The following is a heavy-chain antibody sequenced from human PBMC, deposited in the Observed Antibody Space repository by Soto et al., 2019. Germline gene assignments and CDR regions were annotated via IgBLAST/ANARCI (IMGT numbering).Heavy chain of an antibody. Sequence: SQTLSLTCAISGDSVSSNSAAWNWIRQSPSRGLEWLGRTYYRSKWYNDYAVSVKSRITINPDTSKNQFSLQLNSVTPEDTAVYYCAREGMITFGGVIVRYYYGMDVWGQGTTVTVSS. CDR2: TYYRSKWYN. CDR3: AREGMITFGGVIVRYYYGMDV. D-gene: IGHD3-16*02. CDR1: GDSVSSNSAA. V-gene: IGHV6-1*01. J-gene: IGHJ6*02.